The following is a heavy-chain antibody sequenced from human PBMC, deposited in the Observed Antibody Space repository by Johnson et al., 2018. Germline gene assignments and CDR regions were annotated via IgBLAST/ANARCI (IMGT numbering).Heavy chain of an antibody. CDR1: GGSLSSGSYY. CDR2: IYSSGNT. V-gene: IGHV4-61*01. CDR3: ARDSWDTSSWYGAFDI. D-gene: IGHD6-13*01. Sequence: QVQLQESGPGLVKPSEALSLTCTVSGGSLSSGSYYWSWIRQHPGKGLEWIGDIYSSGNTNYNPSLKSRVTISVYTSKNQFSLKLSSVTAADPAVYYCARDSWDTSSWYGAFDIWGLGTMVTVSS. J-gene: IGHJ3*02.